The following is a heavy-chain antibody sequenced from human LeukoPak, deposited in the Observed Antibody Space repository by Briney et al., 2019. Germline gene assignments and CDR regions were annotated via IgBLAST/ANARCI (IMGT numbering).Heavy chain of an antibody. J-gene: IGHJ4*02. Sequence: NPSETLSLTCAVSGGSIFSSNWWSWVRQPPGKGLEWIGQIFHSGSTNYNPSLKSRVTISVDTSKNQFSLKLSSVTAADTAVYYCARRGYFDYWGQGTLVTVSS. CDR1: GGSIFSSNW. V-gene: IGHV4-4*02. CDR2: IFHSGST. CDR3: ARRGYFDY.